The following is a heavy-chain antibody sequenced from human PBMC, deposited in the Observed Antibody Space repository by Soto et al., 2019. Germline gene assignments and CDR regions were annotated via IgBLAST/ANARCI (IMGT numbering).Heavy chain of an antibody. D-gene: IGHD2-8*02. CDR3: ARATPVVGYDY. J-gene: IGHJ4*02. CDR2: ISPDGSDI. Sequence: ELQLVESGGGLVQPGGSLRLSCVASQFTFRNYWIHWVRQAPGKGLVWVSRISPDGSDISNADSVKGRFTISRDNARNTAYLQMNSLRAEDTAVYHCARATPVVGYDYWGLGTLVTVSS. V-gene: IGHV3-74*01. CDR1: QFTFRNYW.